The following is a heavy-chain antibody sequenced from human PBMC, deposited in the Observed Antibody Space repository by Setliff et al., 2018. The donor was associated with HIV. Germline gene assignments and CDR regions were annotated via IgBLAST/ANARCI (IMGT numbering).Heavy chain of an antibody. CDR3: AKDPRAAVATICDY. V-gene: IGHV4-59*10. CDR1: GGSFSGYD. CDR2: IYTSGST. D-gene: IGHD5-12*01. J-gene: IGHJ4*02. Sequence: PSETLSLTCAVYGGSFSGYDWSWIRQPPGKGLEWIGRIYTSGSTNYNPSLKSRVTISKDTSKNQLSLKLTSVTAADTAVYYCAKDPRAAVATICDYWGQGTLVTVS.